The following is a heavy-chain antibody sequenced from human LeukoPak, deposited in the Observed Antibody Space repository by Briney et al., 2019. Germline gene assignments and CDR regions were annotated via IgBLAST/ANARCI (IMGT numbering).Heavy chain of an antibody. Sequence: PSETLSLTCTVSGGSISTYYWSWIRQPAGKGLEWLGRIYTSGKTNYNPSLKSRVTMSVDTSKNQFSLKLGSVTAADTAVYYCARDNYDSSGYYYYMDVWGKGTTVTVSS. D-gene: IGHD3-22*01. CDR3: ARDNYDSSGYYYYMDV. CDR2: IYTSGKT. CDR1: GGSISTYY. V-gene: IGHV4-4*07. J-gene: IGHJ6*03.